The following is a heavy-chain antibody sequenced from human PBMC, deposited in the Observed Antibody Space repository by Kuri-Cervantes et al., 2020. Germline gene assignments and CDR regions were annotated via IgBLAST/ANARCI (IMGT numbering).Heavy chain of an antibody. CDR2: INAGNGNT. D-gene: IGHD1-26*01. J-gene: IGHJ6*02. Sequence: ASVKVSCKASGYTFTSYAMHWVRQAPRQRLEWMGWINAGNGNTKYSQKFQGRVTMTTDTSTSTAYMELRSLRSDDTAVYYCARSAVGNYYYYGMDVWGQGTTVTVSS. CDR3: ARSAVGNYYYYGMDV. CDR1: GYTFTSYA. V-gene: IGHV1-3*01.